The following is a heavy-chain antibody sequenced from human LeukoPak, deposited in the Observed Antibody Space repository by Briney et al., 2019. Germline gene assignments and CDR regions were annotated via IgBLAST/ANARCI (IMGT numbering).Heavy chain of an antibody. Sequence: GASVTVSFTSSAYTFTFYYMYWVRHAPAQGHERMGWINPNSGGKNYAQKFQGRVTMTRDTSISTAYMELSKLRSDDTAVYYCARDRVNRLRVGATNAWFDLWGQGTLVTVSS. CDR2: INPNSGGK. J-gene: IGHJ5*02. D-gene: IGHD1-26*01. CDR3: ARDRVNRLRVGATNAWFDL. CDR1: AYTFTFYY. V-gene: IGHV1-2*02.